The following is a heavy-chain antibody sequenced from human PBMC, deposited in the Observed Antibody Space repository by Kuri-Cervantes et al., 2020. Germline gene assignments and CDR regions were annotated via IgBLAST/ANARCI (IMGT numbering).Heavy chain of an antibody. Sequence: SQTLSLTCAVYGGSFSGYYWGWIRQPPGKGLEWIGSMYHSGSTYYNPSLKSRVTISVDTSKNQFYLKLSSVTAADTAVYYCARDRQYYHGSDYWGQGTLVTVSS. CDR2: MYHSGST. J-gene: IGHJ4*02. CDR3: ARDRQYYHGSDY. D-gene: IGHD3-10*01. CDR1: GGSFSGYY. V-gene: IGHV4-38-2*02.